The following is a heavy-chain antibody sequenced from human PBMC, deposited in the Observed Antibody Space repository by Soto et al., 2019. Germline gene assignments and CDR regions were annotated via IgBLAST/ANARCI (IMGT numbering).Heavy chain of an antibody. CDR3: ARTDRDFHGLDV. J-gene: IGHJ6*02. CDR1: GFTFRNYD. Sequence: EVQLVESGGGLVQPGGSLRLSCEVSGFTFRNYDMHWVRQGTGKGLEWVSGISAAGDPDYADSVEGRFTISRENAQNSFFLQMNSLRVGDTAVYYCARTDRDFHGLDVWGQGTTVIVSS. CDR2: ISAAGDP. V-gene: IGHV3-13*05.